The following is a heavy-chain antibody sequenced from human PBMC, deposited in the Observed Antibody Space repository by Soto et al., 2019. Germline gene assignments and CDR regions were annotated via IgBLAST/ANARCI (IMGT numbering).Heavy chain of an antibody. Sequence: LRLSCAASGFTFSSYAMSWVRQAPGKGLEWVSVISGSEGSTYYADSVKGRFIISRDNSKNTLYLQMKSLRAEDTAVYYCAKDLPYDYVWGSYRPIFYYYGMDVWGQGTTVTVSS. J-gene: IGHJ6*02. CDR3: AKDLPYDYVWGSYRPIFYYYGMDV. V-gene: IGHV3-23*01. D-gene: IGHD3-16*02. CDR1: GFTFSSYA. CDR2: ISGSEGST.